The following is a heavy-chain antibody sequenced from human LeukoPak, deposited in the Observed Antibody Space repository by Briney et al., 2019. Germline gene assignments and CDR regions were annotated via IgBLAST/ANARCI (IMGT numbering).Heavy chain of an antibody. CDR3: ARDKLQWEPFDY. CDR2: IYTSGST. V-gene: IGHV4-61*02. CDR1: GGSISSSSYY. Sequence: SETLSLTCTVSGGSISSSSYYWRWIRQPAGKGLEWIGRIYTSGSTNYNPSLKSRVTMSVDTSKNQFSLKLSSVTAADTAVYYCARDKLQWEPFDYWGQGTLVTVSS. J-gene: IGHJ4*02. D-gene: IGHD1-26*01.